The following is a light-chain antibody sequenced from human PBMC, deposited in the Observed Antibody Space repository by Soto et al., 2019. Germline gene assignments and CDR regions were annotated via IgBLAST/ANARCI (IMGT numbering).Light chain of an antibody. V-gene: IGKV1-5*01. CDR2: EAA. J-gene: IGKJ4*01. CDR3: QQHERYPLT. CDR1: QNIYKW. Sequence: DIPMTQSPSTLSASIGDRVTITCRASQNIYKWLAWYQQKPQKAPKLLIFEAAALETGVSPRFSGSGSGTEFTLTISSLQPDDFATYYCQQHERYPLTFGGGTKVE.